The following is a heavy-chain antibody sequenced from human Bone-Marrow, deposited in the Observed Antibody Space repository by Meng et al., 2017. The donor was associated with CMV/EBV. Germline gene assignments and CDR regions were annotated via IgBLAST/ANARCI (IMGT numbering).Heavy chain of an antibody. CDR3: ARSVGYCTSPTCYWFDY. D-gene: IGHD2-2*01. CDR1: CTFRSYR. V-gene: IGHV3-21*01. Sequence: CTFRSYRMNWVRQAPGKGLEWVSSITSTGTDIYYADSVKGQFTISRDNAKNSLYLQMNSLRAEDTALYYCARSVGYCTSPTCYWFDYWGQGALVTVSS. J-gene: IGHJ4*02. CDR2: ITSTGTDI.